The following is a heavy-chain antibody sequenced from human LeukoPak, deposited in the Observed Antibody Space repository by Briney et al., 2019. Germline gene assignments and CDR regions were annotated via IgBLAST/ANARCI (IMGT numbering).Heavy chain of an antibody. J-gene: IGHJ6*03. Sequence: GGSLRLSCISSGFTFSDYTMSWVRQTPGKGLEWIGFIRTNAYGGTTEYAASVQGRFTISRDDSKSIAYLHMSSLKREDTAVYYCGRDYDFWTRYPYFYYMDVWGKGTAVTVSS. D-gene: IGHD3-3*01. V-gene: IGHV3-49*04. CDR1: GFTFSDYT. CDR3: GRDYDFWTRYPYFYYMDV. CDR2: IRTNAYGGTT.